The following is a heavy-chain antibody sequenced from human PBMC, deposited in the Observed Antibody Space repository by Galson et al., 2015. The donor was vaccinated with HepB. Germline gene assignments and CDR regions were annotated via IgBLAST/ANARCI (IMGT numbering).Heavy chain of an antibody. D-gene: IGHD3-10*01. CDR3: AREREFIRGLVRYYYYGMDV. Sequence: SLRLSCAASGFTFSSYAMHWVRQAPGKGLEYVSAISSNGGSTYYANSVKGRFTISRDNSKNTLYLQMGSLRAEDMAVYYCAREREFIRGLVRYYYYGMDVWGQGTTVTVSS. CDR2: ISSNGGST. CDR1: GFTFSSYA. J-gene: IGHJ6*02. V-gene: IGHV3-64*01.